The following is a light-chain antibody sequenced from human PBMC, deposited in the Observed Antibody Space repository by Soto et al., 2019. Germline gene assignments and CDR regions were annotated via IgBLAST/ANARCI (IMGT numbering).Light chain of an antibody. Sequence: QSVLTQPPSVSGAPGEGVSISCTGSSSNNGAGYDVHWYQQLPGTAPKLLIYGNSNRPSGVPDRFSGSKSGTSASLAITGLQAEDEADYYCQSYDSSLSGSYVFGTGTKVTVL. CDR2: GNS. CDR1: SSNNGAGYD. V-gene: IGLV1-40*01. J-gene: IGLJ1*01. CDR3: QSYDSSLSGSYV.